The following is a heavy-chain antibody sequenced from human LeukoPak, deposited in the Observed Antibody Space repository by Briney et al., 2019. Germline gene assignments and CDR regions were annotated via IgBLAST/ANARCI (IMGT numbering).Heavy chain of an antibody. D-gene: IGHD3-22*01. CDR3: ARDLNKNYYDSSGFLGY. J-gene: IGHJ4*02. CDR1: GFTFSSYS. CDR2: ISSSSSYI. V-gene: IGHV3-21*01. Sequence: GGSLRLSCAASGFTFSSYSMNWVRQAPGKGLEWVSSISSSSSYIYYADSVKGRFTVSRDNAKNSLYLQMNSLRAEDTAVYYCARDLNKNYYDSSGFLGYWGQGTLVTVSS.